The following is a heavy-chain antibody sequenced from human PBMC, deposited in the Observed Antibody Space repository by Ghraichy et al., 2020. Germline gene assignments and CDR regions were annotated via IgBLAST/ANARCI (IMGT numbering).Heavy chain of an antibody. Sequence: GGSLRLSCAASGFTFSSYGMHWVRQAPGKGLEWVAFIRYDGSNKYYADSVKGRFTISRDNSKNTLYLQMNSLRAEDTAVYYCAKELGAVAGYFDYWGQGTLVTVSS. V-gene: IGHV3-30*02. CDR1: GFTFSSYG. CDR2: IRYDGSNK. D-gene: IGHD6-19*01. CDR3: AKELGAVAGYFDY. J-gene: IGHJ4*02.